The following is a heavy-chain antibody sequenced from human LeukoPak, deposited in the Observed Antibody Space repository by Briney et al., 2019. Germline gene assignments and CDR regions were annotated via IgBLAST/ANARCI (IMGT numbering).Heavy chain of an antibody. Sequence: PSETLSLTCAVYGGSFSGYYWSWIRQPPGKGLEWIGEINHSGSTNYNPSLKSRVTISVDTSKNQFSPKLSSVTAADTAVYYCARGPLCSGGSCYLGWFDPWGQGTLVTVSS. CDR1: GGSFSGYY. J-gene: IGHJ5*02. CDR2: INHSGST. V-gene: IGHV4-34*01. CDR3: ARGPLCSGGSCYLGWFDP. D-gene: IGHD2-15*01.